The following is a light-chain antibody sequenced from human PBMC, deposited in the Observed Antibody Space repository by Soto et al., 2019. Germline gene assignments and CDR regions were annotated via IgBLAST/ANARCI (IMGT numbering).Light chain of an antibody. CDR1: QSISGY. CDR3: QPSYSTPWT. Sequence: DIQMTQSPSSLSASVGDRVTITCRASQSISGYLNWYQQKPGKAPKLLIYAASSLHSGVPSRFSGSGSGTDFTLTISSLQPEEFATYYCQPSYSTPWTFGQGTKVEIK. V-gene: IGKV1-39*01. J-gene: IGKJ1*01. CDR2: AAS.